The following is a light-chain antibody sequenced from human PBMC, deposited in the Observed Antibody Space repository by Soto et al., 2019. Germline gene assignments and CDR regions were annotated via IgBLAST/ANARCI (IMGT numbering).Light chain of an antibody. Sequence: QSVLTQPASVSGSPGQSITISCAGTSSDVGRYTYVSWYQQHPGKAPKLILYDVYNRPSGVSNRFSGSKSGNTASLTISGLQAEDEADYYCTSYTSTSTPYVFGGGTKVTVL. J-gene: IGLJ1*01. V-gene: IGLV2-14*01. CDR3: TSYTSTSTPYV. CDR1: SSDVGRYTY. CDR2: DVY.